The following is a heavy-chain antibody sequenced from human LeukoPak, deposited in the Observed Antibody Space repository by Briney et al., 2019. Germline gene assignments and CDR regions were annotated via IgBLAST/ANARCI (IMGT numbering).Heavy chain of an antibody. Sequence: GGSLRLSCAASGFTFSSYSMHWVRQAPGKGLESISAISGDGYRTYYANSVKGRFTISRDNSENTLYLQMGSLTAEDMAVYYCAREGTPGTLDYWGREPWSPSPQ. CDR3: AREGTPGTLDY. CDR2: ISGDGYRT. J-gene: IGHJ4*02. CDR1: GFTFSSYS. D-gene: IGHD6-13*01. V-gene: IGHV3-64*01.